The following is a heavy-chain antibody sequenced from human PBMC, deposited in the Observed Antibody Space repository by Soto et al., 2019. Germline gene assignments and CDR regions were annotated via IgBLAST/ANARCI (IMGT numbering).Heavy chain of an antibody. J-gene: IGHJ6*02. CDR1: GFTFSSYA. D-gene: IGHD2-2*01. Sequence: EVQLLESGGGLVQPGGSLRLSCAASGFTFSSYAMKWVRQAPGKGLEWVSLIGESGTPTYYADSVKGRFTISRDNSGNTLFLEMYGMRAEETAVYYSGRYIPGVRYYGMDVWGQGTTVSV. CDR2: IGESGTPT. CDR3: GRYIPGVRYYGMDV. V-gene: IGHV3-23*01.